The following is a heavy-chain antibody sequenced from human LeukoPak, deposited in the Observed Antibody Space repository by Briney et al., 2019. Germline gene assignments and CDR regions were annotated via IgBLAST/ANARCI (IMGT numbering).Heavy chain of an antibody. CDR1: GGSFSGYY. J-gene: IGHJ4*02. CDR2: INHSGST. D-gene: IGHD3-10*01. CDR3: ARAGGSGY. Sequence: PSETLSLTCAVYGGSFSGYYWSWVRQPPGKGLEWIGEINHSGSTNYNPSLKSRVTISVDTSKNQFSLKLSSVTAADTAVYYCARAGGSGYWGQGTLVTVSS. V-gene: IGHV4-34*01.